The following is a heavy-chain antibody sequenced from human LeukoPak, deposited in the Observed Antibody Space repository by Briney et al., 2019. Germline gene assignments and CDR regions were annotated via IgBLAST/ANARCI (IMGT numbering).Heavy chain of an antibody. CDR1: GYTFTSYD. CDR2: MNPNSGNT. CDR3: ARGRGDTAMVRDYYYYMDV. J-gene: IGHJ6*03. Sequence: ASVKVSCKASGYTFTSYDINWVRPATGQGLEWMGWMNPNSGNTGYAQKFQGRVTMTRNTSISTAYMELSSLRSEDTAVYYCARGRGDTAMVRDYYYYMDVWGKGTTVTVSS. V-gene: IGHV1-8*01. D-gene: IGHD5-18*01.